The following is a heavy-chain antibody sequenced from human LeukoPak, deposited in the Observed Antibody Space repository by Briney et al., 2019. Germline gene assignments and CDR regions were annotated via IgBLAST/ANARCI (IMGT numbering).Heavy chain of an antibody. Sequence: ASVKVSCKASGYTFIAYDINWVRQAAGQGLEWMGWMSPNSGNRGFAQKFQGRVTMTRDTSTNTAYMELSNLRAEDTAVYYCARLSQTPAYYYTSGYYYLGYWGQGTLVTVSS. V-gene: IGHV1-8*01. CDR3: ARLSQTPAYYYTSGYYYLGY. CDR2: MSPNSGNR. J-gene: IGHJ4*02. D-gene: IGHD3-22*01. CDR1: GYTFIAYD.